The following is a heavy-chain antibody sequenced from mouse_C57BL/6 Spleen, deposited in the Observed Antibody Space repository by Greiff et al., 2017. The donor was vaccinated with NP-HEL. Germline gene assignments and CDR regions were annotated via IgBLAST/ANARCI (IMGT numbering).Heavy chain of an antibody. CDR3: AREEDFDY. J-gene: IGHJ2*01. Sequence: QVQLQQSGAELVRPGTSVKVSCKASGYAFTNYLIEWVKQRPGQGLEWIGVINPGRGGTNYNEKFKGKATLTADKSSTTAYMQLSSLTSEDSAVYFCAREEDFDYWGQGTTLTVSS. CDR2: INPGRGGT. V-gene: IGHV1-54*01. CDR1: GYAFTNYL.